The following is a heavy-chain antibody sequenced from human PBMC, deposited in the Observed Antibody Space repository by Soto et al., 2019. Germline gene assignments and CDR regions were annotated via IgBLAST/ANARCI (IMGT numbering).Heavy chain of an antibody. V-gene: IGHV3-74*01. CDR2: ISSDGSRT. Sequence: GGPLRLSCTASGFTFSSYWMYWVRQAPGKGLVWVSHISSDGSRTSYADSVKGRFTISRDNSKNTVYLQMNSLRDDDTAVYYCARVTVATWNNWGQGTLVTVSS. CDR3: ARVTVATWNN. D-gene: IGHD5-12*01. CDR1: GFTFSSYW. J-gene: IGHJ4*02.